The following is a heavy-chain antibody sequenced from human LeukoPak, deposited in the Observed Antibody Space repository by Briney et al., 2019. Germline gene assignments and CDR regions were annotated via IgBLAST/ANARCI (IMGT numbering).Heavy chain of an antibody. CDR3: ARGFRCSSTSCYVWFDP. D-gene: IGHD2-2*01. CDR1: GGSISSSSYY. V-gene: IGHV4-39*07. J-gene: IGHJ5*02. CDR2: IHYSGST. Sequence: SETLSLTCTVSGGSISSSSYYWGWIRQPPGKGLEWIGSIHYSGSTYYNPSLKSRVTISVDTSKNQFSLKLSSVTAADTAVYYCARGFRCSSTSCYVWFDPWGQGTLVTVSS.